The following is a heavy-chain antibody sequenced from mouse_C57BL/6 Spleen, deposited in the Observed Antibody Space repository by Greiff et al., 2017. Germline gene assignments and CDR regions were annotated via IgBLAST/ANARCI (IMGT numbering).Heavy chain of an antibody. CDR3: ARGTTVAHYAMDY. CDR1: GYTFTSYG. CDR2: IYPRSGNT. V-gene: IGHV1-81*01. D-gene: IGHD1-1*01. Sequence: QVHVKQSGAELARPGASVKLSCKASGYTFTSYGISWVKQRTGQGLEWIGEIYPRSGNTYYNETFKGKATLTADKSSSTAYMELRSLTSEDSAVYFCARGTTVAHYAMDYWGQGTSVTVSS. J-gene: IGHJ4*01.